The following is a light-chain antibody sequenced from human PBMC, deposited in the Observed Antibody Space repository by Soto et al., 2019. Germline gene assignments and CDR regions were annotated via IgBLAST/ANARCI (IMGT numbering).Light chain of an antibody. CDR2: EAS. CDR1: QSISTW. V-gene: IGKV1-5*03. Sequence: DIHVTHSPSTLSSSVLDIVTMTCRASQSISTWLAWYQQKPGKAPKLLIYEASSLESGVPSRFGGSGSGTEFTLTISSLQPDDFATYYCQQYNVYWTFGQGTKVDIK. CDR3: QQYNVYWT. J-gene: IGKJ1*01.